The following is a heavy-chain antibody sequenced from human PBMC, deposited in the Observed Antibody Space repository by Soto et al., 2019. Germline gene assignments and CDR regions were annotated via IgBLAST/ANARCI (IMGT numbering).Heavy chain of an antibody. J-gene: IGHJ6*02. V-gene: IGHV1-46*01. Sequence: ASVKVSCKASGYTFTSYYMHWVRQAPGQGLEWMGIINPSGGSTSYAQKFQGRVTMTRDTSTSTVYMELSSLRSEDTAVYYCARDLEYYGSGSYSQGYYYGMDVWGQGTTVTSP. D-gene: IGHD3-10*01. CDR1: GYTFTSYY. CDR3: ARDLEYYGSGSYSQGYYYGMDV. CDR2: INPSGGST.